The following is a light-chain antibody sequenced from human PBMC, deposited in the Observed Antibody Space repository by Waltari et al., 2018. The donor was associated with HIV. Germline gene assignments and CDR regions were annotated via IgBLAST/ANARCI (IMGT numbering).Light chain of an antibody. CDR3: ASWDASLNGWV. CDR1: TSNIGIKT. V-gene: IGLV1-44*01. Sequence: QSVVTQPPSVSVTPGQTVTISCSGSTSNIGIKTVNWYQHLPGTAPKRLIYGNYQRPSGVPDRFSASKSGTSASLAISGLQSEDEADYYCASWDASLNGWVYGGGTKLTVL. J-gene: IGLJ3*02. CDR2: GNY.